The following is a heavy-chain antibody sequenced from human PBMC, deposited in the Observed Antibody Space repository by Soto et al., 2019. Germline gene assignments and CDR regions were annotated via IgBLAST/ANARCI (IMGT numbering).Heavy chain of an antibody. D-gene: IGHD3-9*01. CDR3: ARGANDILTGLVDP. CDR2: IYYSVST. CDR1: GGSISSGGYY. Sequence: QVQLQESGPGLVKPSQTLSLTCTVSGGSISSGGYYWSWIRQHPGKGLEWIGYIYYSVSTYYNPSLKSRVTISVYTSKNQFSLKLSSVTAADTAVYYCARGANDILTGLVDPWGQGTLVTVSS. V-gene: IGHV4-31*03. J-gene: IGHJ5*02.